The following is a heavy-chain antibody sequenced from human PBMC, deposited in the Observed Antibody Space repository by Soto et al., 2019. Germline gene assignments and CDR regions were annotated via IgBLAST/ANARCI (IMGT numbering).Heavy chain of an antibody. Sequence: ASVKVSFKASGYTFTSYDINWVRQATGQGLEWMGWMNPNSGNTGYAQKFQGRVTMTRNTSISTAYMELSSLRSEDTAVYYCARLSITIFGVVIIGMDVWGKGTTVTVSS. D-gene: IGHD3-3*01. CDR1: GYTFTSYD. J-gene: IGHJ6*04. V-gene: IGHV1-8*01. CDR2: MNPNSGNT. CDR3: ARLSITIFGVVIIGMDV.